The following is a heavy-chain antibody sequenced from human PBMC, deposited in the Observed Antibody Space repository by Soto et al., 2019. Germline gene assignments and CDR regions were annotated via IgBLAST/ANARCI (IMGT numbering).Heavy chain of an antibody. V-gene: IGHV1-3*01. CDR1: GYSFTSYA. CDR3: ARDGYCTSTSCRYYYDY. Sequence: ASVKVSCTASGYSFTSYAMHWVRQAPGQRFEWMGWVNADNGNTKYSQKFQGRVTITRDTSASTVYMELSSLRSEDTAVYFCARDGYCTSTSCRYYYDYWGQGTLVTVSS. D-gene: IGHD2-2*03. CDR2: VNADNGNT. J-gene: IGHJ4*02.